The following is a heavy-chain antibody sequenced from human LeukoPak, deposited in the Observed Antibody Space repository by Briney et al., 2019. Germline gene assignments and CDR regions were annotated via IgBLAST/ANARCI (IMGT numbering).Heavy chain of an antibody. J-gene: IGHJ4*02. CDR1: GFTVRSNY. V-gene: IGHV3-53*01. D-gene: IGHD5-18*01. Sequence: GGSLRLSCAASGFTVRSNYMNWVRQPPGKGLEWVSVTYSGGSTYYADSVKGRFTITRDNSKNTLYFQMNSLRAEDTAVYYCASKRGYNYGYDNWGQGTLVTVSS. CDR2: TYSGGST. CDR3: ASKRGYNYGYDN.